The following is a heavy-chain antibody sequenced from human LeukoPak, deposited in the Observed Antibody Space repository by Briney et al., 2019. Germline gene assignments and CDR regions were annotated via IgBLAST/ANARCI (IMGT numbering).Heavy chain of an antibody. V-gene: IGHV1-2*02. CDR2: INPNSGGT. CDR3: ARDWERVRGSPDY. D-gene: IGHD1-1*01. J-gene: IGHJ4*02. CDR1: GYTFTGYY. Sequence: ASVKVSCKASGYTFTGYYMHWVRQAPGQGLEWMGWINPNSGGTNYAQKFQGRVTMTRDTSISTAYMELSRLRSDDTAVYYCARDWERVRGSPDYWGQGTLVTVSS.